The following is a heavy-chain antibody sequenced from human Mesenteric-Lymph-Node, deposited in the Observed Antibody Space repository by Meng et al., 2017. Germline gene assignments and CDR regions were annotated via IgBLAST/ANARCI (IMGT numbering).Heavy chain of an antibody. CDR3: ARGAVAGNTEINFDY. V-gene: IGHV3-21*04. J-gene: IGHJ4*02. CDR2: ISSSSSYI. D-gene: IGHD6-19*01. CDR1: GFTFSSYS. Sequence: GESLKISCAASGFTFSSYSMNWVRQAPGKGLEWVSSISSSSSYIYYADSVKGRFTISRDNAKNSLYLQMSSLRAEDTAMYYCARGAVAGNTEINFDYWGQGTLVTVSS.